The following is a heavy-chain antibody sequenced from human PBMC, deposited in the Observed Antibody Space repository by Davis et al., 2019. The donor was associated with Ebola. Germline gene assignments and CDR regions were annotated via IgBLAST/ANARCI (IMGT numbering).Heavy chain of an antibody. Sequence: GESLKISCAASGFTFSDYAMHWVRQAPGKGLEWVANIKTDGSEEHYVDSVKGRFTISRDNAKNSLFLQMNSLRAEDTAIYYCARGFYDITGYYHYYNGLDVWGQGTTVTVS. CDR1: GFTFSDYA. J-gene: IGHJ6*02. D-gene: IGHD3-22*01. CDR3: ARGFYDITGYYHYYNGLDV. CDR2: IKTDGSEE. V-gene: IGHV3-7*01.